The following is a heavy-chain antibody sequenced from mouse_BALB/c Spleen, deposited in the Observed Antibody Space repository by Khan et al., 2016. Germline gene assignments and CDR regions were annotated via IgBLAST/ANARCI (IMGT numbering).Heavy chain of an antibody. V-gene: IGHV3-2*02. D-gene: IGHD1-1*01. CDR3: ARDYYGSSFFDY. CDR2: ITYSGGT. Sequence: VQLKESGPGLVKPSQSLSLTCTVTGYSITSGYAWNWIRQFPGSKLEWMGYITYSGGTSYNPSLKSRISVTRDTSKNQFFLQFNSVTTEDTATYYCARDYYGSSFFDYWGQGTLVTVS. CDR1: GYSITSGYA. J-gene: IGHJ3*01.